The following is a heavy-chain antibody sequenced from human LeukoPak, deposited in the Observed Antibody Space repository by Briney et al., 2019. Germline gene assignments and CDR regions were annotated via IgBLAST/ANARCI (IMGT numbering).Heavy chain of an antibody. CDR1: GWFFSGYY. V-gene: IGHV4-34*01. Sequence: PSETLSLTCAVYGWFFSGYYWSWIRQPPAKGLEGIGEINHSGSTNYNPSLKSQVTISVDTSKNQFSLKLSSVTAADTAVYYCARGTGYCSSTSCYGAYYYYYYYVDVWGKGTTVTVSS. CDR3: ARGTGYCSSTSCYGAYYYYYYYVDV. CDR2: INHSGST. J-gene: IGHJ6*03. D-gene: IGHD2-2*01.